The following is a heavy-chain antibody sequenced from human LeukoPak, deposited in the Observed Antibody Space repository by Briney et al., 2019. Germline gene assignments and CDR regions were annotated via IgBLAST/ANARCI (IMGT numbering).Heavy chain of an antibody. CDR2: INQSGST. CDR3: ARGRGGDTGSDAFDI. J-gene: IGHJ3*02. D-gene: IGHD2-21*02. V-gene: IGHV4-34*01. Sequence: SETLSLTCGVYVGSFSGYYWSWIRQPPGKGLEWIGEINQSGSTNYNPPLKSRVTIAVDTTKNQFSLKLSSVTAADTAVYYCARGRGGDTGSDAFDIWGQGTMVTVSS. CDR1: VGSFSGYY.